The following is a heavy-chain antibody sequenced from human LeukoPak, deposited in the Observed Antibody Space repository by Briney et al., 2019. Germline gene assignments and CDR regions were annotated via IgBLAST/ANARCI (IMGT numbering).Heavy chain of an antibody. CDR3: ATWDSGRYSQIDN. CDR1: GGPVSSSSYY. J-gene: IGHJ4*02. D-gene: IGHD1-26*01. CDR2: IYYTGDT. Sequence: SGTLSLTCTVSGGPVSSSSYYWGWVRQSPEKGLECIGTIYYTGDTYYNPSLESRLTISVDTSKNQFSLKLRSVTAADTAVYYCATWDSGRYSQIDNWGQGTLVTVSS. V-gene: IGHV4-39*01.